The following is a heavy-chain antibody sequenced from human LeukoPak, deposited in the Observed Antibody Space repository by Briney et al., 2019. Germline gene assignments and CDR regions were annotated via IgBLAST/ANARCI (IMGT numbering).Heavy chain of an antibody. D-gene: IGHD5-12*01. J-gene: IGHJ3*02. V-gene: IGHV4-61*02. CDR1: GGSISSGSYY. CDR2: IYTSGST. CDR3: ARAGTPGYSGYRNDAFDI. Sequence: SETLSLTCTVPGGSISSGSYYWSWIRQPAGKGLEWIGRIYTSGSTNYNPALKSRVTISVDTSKNQFSLKLSSVTAADTAVYYCARAGTPGYSGYRNDAFDIWGQGTMVTVSS.